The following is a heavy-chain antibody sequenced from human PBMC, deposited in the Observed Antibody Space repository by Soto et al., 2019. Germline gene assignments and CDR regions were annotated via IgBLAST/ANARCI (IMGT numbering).Heavy chain of an antibody. CDR3: AREAEGGIYYYYGMDV. J-gene: IGHJ6*02. CDR2: INAGNGNT. Sequence: ASVKVSCKASGYTFTSYAMHWVRQAPGQRLEWMGWINAGNGNTKYSQKFQGRVTITRDTSASTAYMELSSLRSEDTAVYYCAREAEGGIYYYYGMDVWGQGTTVTVSS. V-gene: IGHV1-3*01. CDR1: GYTFTSYA. D-gene: IGHD1-26*01.